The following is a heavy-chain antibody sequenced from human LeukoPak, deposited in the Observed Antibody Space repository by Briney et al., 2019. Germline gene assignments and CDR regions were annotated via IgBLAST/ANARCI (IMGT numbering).Heavy chain of an antibody. D-gene: IGHD3-22*01. J-gene: IGHJ3*02. CDR2: ISYDGSNK. V-gene: IGHV3-30-3*01. Sequence: GRSLRLSCAASGFTFSSYAMHWVRQAPGKGLEWVAVISYDGSNKYYADSVKGRFTISRDNSKNTLYLQMNSLRAEDTAVYYCARESDYYDSSRYYDAFDIWGQGTMVTVSS. CDR1: GFTFSSYA. CDR3: ARESDYYDSSRYYDAFDI.